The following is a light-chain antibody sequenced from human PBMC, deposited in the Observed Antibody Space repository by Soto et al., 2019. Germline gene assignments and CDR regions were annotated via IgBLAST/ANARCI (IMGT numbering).Light chain of an antibody. Sequence: IVLTESPGTLSLSPGERATLSGRASQSVSSSYLAWYQQKPGQAPRLLIYGASTRATGIPARFSGSGSGTDFTLTISSLQFEDFAVYYCQQYNNWPRTFGQGTKVDIK. V-gene: IGKV3-15*01. CDR3: QQYNNWPRT. CDR1: QSVSSSY. J-gene: IGKJ1*01. CDR2: GAS.